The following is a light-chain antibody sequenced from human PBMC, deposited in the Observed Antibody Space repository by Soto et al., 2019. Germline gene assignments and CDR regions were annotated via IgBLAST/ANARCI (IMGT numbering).Light chain of an antibody. CDR2: DAS. V-gene: IGKV3-20*01. J-gene: IGKJ2*01. CDR1: QFVSTN. Sequence: ELVMTQSPATLSVSPGERATLSCRASQFVSTNLAWYQQKPGQAPRLLIYDASSRATGIPDRFSGSGSDTDFTLTISRLEPEDFAVYYCQQYAGSPRTFGQGTKVDIK. CDR3: QQYAGSPRT.